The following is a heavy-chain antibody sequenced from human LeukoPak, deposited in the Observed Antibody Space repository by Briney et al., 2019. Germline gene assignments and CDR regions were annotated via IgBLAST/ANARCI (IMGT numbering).Heavy chain of an antibody. CDR1: GGTFSSYA. CDR3: ARYCSSTSCYHYFDY. Sequence: SVKVSCKASGGTFSSYAISWVRQAPGQGLEWMGGIIPIFGTANYAQKFQGRVTITADESTSSAYMELRSLRSEDTAVYYCARYCSSTSCYHYFDYWGQGTLVTVSS. D-gene: IGHD2-2*01. V-gene: IGHV1-69*13. CDR2: IIPIFGTA. J-gene: IGHJ4*02.